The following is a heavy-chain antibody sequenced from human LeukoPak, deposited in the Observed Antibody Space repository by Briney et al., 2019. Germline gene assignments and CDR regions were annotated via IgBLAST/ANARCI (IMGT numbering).Heavy chain of an antibody. CDR3: ARGVVPAATPDY. D-gene: IGHD2-2*01. CDR2: MNPNSGNT. V-gene: IGHV1-8*01. J-gene: IGHJ4*02. CDR1: VYTFTSYD. Sequence: GASVKVSCKASVYTFTSYDINWVRQATGQGLEWMGWMNPNSGNTGYAQKFLGRVTMTRNTSISTAYMELSSLRSEDTAVYYCARGVVPAATPDYWGQGTLVTVSS.